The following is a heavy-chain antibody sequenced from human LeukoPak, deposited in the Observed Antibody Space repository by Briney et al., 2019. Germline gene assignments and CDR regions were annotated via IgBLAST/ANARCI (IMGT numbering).Heavy chain of an antibody. CDR1: GGSLSNYY. D-gene: IGHD4-17*01. Sequence: SETLSLTCTVSGGSLSNYYWSWIRQPPGKGLEWIGYIYYSGTTNSNPSLKSRVTISVDTSKNQFSLNLSSVTAADTAVYYCARDRGYGDYLNYFDYWGQGTLVTVSS. V-gene: IGHV4-59*01. CDR3: ARDRGYGDYLNYFDY. CDR2: IYYSGTT. J-gene: IGHJ4*02.